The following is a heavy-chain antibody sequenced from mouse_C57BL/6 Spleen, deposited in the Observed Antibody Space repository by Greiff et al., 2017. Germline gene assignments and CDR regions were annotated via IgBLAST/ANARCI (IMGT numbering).Heavy chain of an antibody. Sequence: QVQLQQPGAELVKPGASVKLSCKASGYTFTSYWMHWVKQRPGPGLEWIGMIHPNSGSTNYNEKFKSKATLTVDKSSSTAYMQLSSLTSEDSAVYYCARSSFYDYDGWFAYWGQGTLVTVSA. D-gene: IGHD2-4*01. CDR1: GYTFTSYW. V-gene: IGHV1-64*01. CDR3: ARSSFYDYDGWFAY. J-gene: IGHJ3*01. CDR2: IHPNSGST.